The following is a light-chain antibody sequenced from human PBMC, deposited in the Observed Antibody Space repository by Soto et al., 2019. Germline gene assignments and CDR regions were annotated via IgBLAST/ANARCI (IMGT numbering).Light chain of an antibody. CDR3: CSYAGSMFWV. CDR1: SSDVGSYNL. CDR2: EGS. J-gene: IGLJ3*02. Sequence: QSALTQPASVYGSPGQSITISCTGTSSDVGSYNLVSWYQIHIGETPKLLTFEGSKRPSGVSYRFSGYKSGNTASLTISGLQAEDEADYYCCSYAGSMFWVFGGGTKLTVL. V-gene: IGLV2-23*01.